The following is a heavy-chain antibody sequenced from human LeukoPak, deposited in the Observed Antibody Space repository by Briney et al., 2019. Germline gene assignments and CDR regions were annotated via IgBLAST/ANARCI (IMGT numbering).Heavy chain of an antibody. Sequence: ASVKVSCKASGYTFISYAMNGVRQAPGEGLEWMGWINPNSGGTNYAQKFQGRATMTRDTSISTAYMELSRLRSDDTAVYYCARGAGSSWYLGYMDDWGKGTTVTISS. J-gene: IGHJ6*03. CDR3: ARGAGSSWYLGYMDD. CDR2: INPNSGGT. V-gene: IGHV1-2*02. D-gene: IGHD6-13*01. CDR1: GYTFISYA.